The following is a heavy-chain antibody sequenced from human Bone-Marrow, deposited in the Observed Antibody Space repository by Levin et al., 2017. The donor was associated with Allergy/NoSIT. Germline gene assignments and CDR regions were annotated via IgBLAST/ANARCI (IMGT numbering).Heavy chain of an antibody. CDR2: IIPIFGTA. Sequence: KISCKASGGTFSSYAISWVRQAPGQGLEWMGGIIPIFGTANYAQKFQGRVTITADESTSTAYMELSSLRSEDTAVYYCARSNPRYGDYPYYYGMDGWGQGTTVTVSS. CDR1: GGTFSSYA. CDR3: ARSNPRYGDYPYYYGMDG. J-gene: IGHJ6*02. D-gene: IGHD4-17*01. V-gene: IGHV1-69*01.